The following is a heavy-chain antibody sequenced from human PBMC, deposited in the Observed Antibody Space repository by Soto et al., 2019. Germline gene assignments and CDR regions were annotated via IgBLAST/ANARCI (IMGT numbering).Heavy chain of an antibody. CDR1: GGSFSGYY. V-gene: IGHV4-34*01. D-gene: IGHD2-15*01. CDR3: ARDVGLRYCSGGSCYYFDY. J-gene: IGHJ4*02. Sequence: PSETLSLTCAVYGGSFSGYYWSWIRQPPGKGLEWIGEINHSGSTNYNPSLKSRVTISVDTSKNQFSLKLSSVTAADTAVYYCARDVGLRYCSGGSCYYFDYWGQGTLVTVS. CDR2: INHSGST.